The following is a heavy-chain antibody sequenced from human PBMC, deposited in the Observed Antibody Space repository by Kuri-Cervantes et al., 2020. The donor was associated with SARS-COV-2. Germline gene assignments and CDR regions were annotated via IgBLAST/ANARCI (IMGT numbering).Heavy chain of an antibody. CDR2: IIPILGPA. J-gene: IGHJ6*02. D-gene: IGHD2-21*01. CDR1: GYTFTGYY. CDR3: ARGGVATPYYAMDV. V-gene: IGHV1-69*10. Sequence: SVKVSCKASGYTFTGYYMHWVRQAPGQRLEWMGGIIPILGPANYAPRFQGRATITADQSTNIAYVELNSLTSEDTAVYYCARGGVATPYYAMDVWGPGTTVTVSS.